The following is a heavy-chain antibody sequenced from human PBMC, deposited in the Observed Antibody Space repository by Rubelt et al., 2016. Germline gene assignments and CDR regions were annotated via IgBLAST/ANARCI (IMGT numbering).Heavy chain of an antibody. CDR3: AREAGSGWYGLVRDV. Sequence: SWIRQPAGKGLEWIGRIYTSGSTNYNPSLKSRVTMSVDTSKNQFSLKLSSVTAADTAVYYCAREAGSGWYGLVRDVWGQGTTVTVSS. D-gene: IGHD6-19*01. J-gene: IGHJ6*02. CDR2: IYTSGST. V-gene: IGHV4-4*07.